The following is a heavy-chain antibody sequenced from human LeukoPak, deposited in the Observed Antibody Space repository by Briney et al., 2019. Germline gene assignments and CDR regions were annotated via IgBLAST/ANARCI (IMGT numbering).Heavy chain of an antibody. J-gene: IGHJ4*02. CDR2: ISYDGNNK. Sequence: PGRSLRLSCAASGFTFRSYAMRWVRQAPGKGLEWVAVISYDGNNKYYADSVKGRFTISRDNSKNTLYLQMDNLRAEDTAVYYCAKYQRQWLPKGGFDYWGQGTLVTVSS. CDR1: GFTFRSYA. D-gene: IGHD6-19*01. V-gene: IGHV3-30*18. CDR3: AKYQRQWLPKGGFDY.